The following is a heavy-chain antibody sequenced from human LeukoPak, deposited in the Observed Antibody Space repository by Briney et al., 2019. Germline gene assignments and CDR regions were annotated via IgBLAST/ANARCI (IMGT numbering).Heavy chain of an antibody. CDR1: GFTFSNYG. CDR2: ISGSGDST. D-gene: IGHD3-16*01. CDR3: AKDDDWGRFNH. V-gene: IGHV3-23*01. J-gene: IGHJ1*01. Sequence: GGSLRLSCAASGFTFSNYGMSWVRQAPGKGLEWVSSISGSGDSTYYADSVRGRFTISRDNFKNTVSLQLNSLRAEDTVMYYCAKDDDWGRFNHWGQAPWSPSPQ.